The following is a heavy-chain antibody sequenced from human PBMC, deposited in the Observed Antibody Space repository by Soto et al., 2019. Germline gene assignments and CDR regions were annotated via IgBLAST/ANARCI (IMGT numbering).Heavy chain of an antibody. V-gene: IGHV4-4*02. CDR1: RGSMSSSDW. CDR2: TYHSGNT. Sequence: QLQESGPGLVEPSGTLSLTCAVSRGSMSSSDWWCWVRQAPGKGLEWIGETYHSGNTNYNPSLKSRVTLSVDNSKTQFSLTLTSVTAADTGVYYCATGGSTAFDIWGQGTMVTVSS. D-gene: IGHD3-16*01. CDR3: ATGGSTAFDI. J-gene: IGHJ3*02.